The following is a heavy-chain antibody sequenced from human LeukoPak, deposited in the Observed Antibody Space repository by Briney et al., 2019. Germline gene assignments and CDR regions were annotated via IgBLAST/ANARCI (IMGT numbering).Heavy chain of an antibody. J-gene: IGHJ4*02. V-gene: IGHV3-15*01. CDR3: TTDGYYYDSSGYELPFDY. CDR2: IKSKTDGGTT. Sequence: GGSLRLSCAASGFTFSNAWMNWVRQAPGKGLEWVGRIKSKTDGGTTDYAAPVKGRFTISRDDSKNTLYLQMNSLKIEDTALYYCTTDGYYYDSSGYELPFDYWGQGTLVTVSS. CDR1: GFTFSNAW. D-gene: IGHD3-22*01.